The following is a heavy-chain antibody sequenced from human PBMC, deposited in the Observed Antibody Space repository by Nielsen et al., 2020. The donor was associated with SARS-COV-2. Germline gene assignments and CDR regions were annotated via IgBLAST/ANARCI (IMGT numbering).Heavy chain of an antibody. Sequence: SETLSLTCTVSGGSVGNNNYYWSWIRQPPGKGLEWIGYIYYSGSTNYNPSLKSRVTISVDTSKNQFSLKLSSVTAADTAMYYCAREPFSNYFDYWGQGTLVTVSS. V-gene: IGHV4-61*01. D-gene: IGHD4-11*01. CDR2: IYYSGST. CDR1: GGSVGNNNYY. J-gene: IGHJ4*02. CDR3: AREPFSNYFDY.